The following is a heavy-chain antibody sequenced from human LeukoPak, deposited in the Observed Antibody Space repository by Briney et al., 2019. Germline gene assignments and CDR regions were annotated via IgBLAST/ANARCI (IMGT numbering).Heavy chain of an antibody. J-gene: IGHJ5*02. Sequence: PGGSLRLSCAASGFTFISYWMGWLRQAPGKGLEWVANIKVDGSEIYYVDSVKGRLTISRDNAKNSLYLQVSRLRAAHTAVYYWAKVDGYGWFHPWGQGTLVTVSS. D-gene: IGHD5-24*01. CDR3: AKVDGYGWFHP. CDR1: GFTFISYW. V-gene: IGHV3-7*01. CDR2: IKVDGSEI.